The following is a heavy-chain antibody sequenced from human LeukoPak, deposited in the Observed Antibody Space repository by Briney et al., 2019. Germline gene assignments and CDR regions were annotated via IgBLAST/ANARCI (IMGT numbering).Heavy chain of an antibody. D-gene: IGHD6-13*01. CDR1: GGSFSGYY. CDR2: INHSGST. V-gene: IGHV4-34*01. Sequence: PSETLSLTCAVYGGSFSGYYWSWIRQPPGKGPEWIGEINHSGSTNYSPSLKSRVTISVDTSKNQFSLKLSSVTAADTAVYYCARGLQLTGDYWGQGTLVTVSS. CDR3: ARGLQLTGDY. J-gene: IGHJ4*02.